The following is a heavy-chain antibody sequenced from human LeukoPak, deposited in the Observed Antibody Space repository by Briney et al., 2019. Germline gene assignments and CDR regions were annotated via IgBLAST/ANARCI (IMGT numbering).Heavy chain of an antibody. CDR3: ARESESSGWYDY. CDR1: GFMFHDYA. J-gene: IGHJ4*02. CDR2: ISGDGGST. Sequence: GGSLGLSCAGPGFMFHDYAIHWVRQAPGKGLEWVSLISGDGGSTFYADSVKDRFTISRDNSKNSLYLQMNSLRSDDTALYYCARESESSGWYDYWGQGTLVTVSS. V-gene: IGHV3-43*02. D-gene: IGHD6-19*01.